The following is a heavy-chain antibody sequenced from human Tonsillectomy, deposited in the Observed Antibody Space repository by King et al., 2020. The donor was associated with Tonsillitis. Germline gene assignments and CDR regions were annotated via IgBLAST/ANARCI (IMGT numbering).Heavy chain of an antibody. CDR3: AKDVGAVAGTVEDVFDI. CDR2: ISWNSGSI. J-gene: IGHJ3*02. Sequence: VQLVQSGGGLVQPGRSLRLSCAASGFTFDDYAMHWVRQAPGKGLEWVSGISWNSGSIGYADSVKGRFTISRDNAKNSLYLQMNSLRAEDTALYYCAKDVGAVAGTVEDVFDIWGQGTMVTVSS. V-gene: IGHV3-9*01. CDR1: GFTFDDYA. D-gene: IGHD6-19*01.